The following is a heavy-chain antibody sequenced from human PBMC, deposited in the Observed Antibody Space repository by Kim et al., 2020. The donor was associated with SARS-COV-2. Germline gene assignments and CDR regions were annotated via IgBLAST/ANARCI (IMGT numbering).Heavy chain of an antibody. CDR2: ISAYNGNT. V-gene: IGHV1-18*01. J-gene: IGHJ6*02. Sequence: ASVKVSCKASGYTFTSYGISWVRQAPGQGLEWMGWISAYNGNTNYAQKLQGRVTMTTDTSTSTAYMELRSLRSDDTAVYYCARVTGYVDTAMVTYYYYYYGMDVWGQGTTVTVSS. CDR1: GYTFTSYG. CDR3: ARVTGYVDTAMVTYYYYYYGMDV. D-gene: IGHD5-18*01.